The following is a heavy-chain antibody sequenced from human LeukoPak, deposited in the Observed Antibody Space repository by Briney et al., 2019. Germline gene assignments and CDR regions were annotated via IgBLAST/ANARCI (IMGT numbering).Heavy chain of an antibody. CDR2: IYYSGST. J-gene: IGHJ4*02. CDR3: SRGAIEAADNRLSGF. V-gene: IGHV4-59*01. Sequence: SETLSLTCTVSGCSISNDSWSWIRQPPGKGLEWIGHIYYSGSTTYNPSLKSRVTISVDTSKNQISLALSSVTAAHTAVNYCSRGAIEAADNRLSGFWGQGTLVTVSS. D-gene: IGHD6-13*01. CDR1: GCSISNDS.